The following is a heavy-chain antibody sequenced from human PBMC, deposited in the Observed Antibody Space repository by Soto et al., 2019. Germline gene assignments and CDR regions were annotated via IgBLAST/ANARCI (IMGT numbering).Heavy chain of an antibody. CDR1: GYTLTELS. Sequence: GASVKVSCKVSGYTLTELSMHWVRQAPGKGLEWMGGFDPEDGETIYAQKFQGRVTMTEDTSTGTAYMELSSLRSADTAVYYCVVLLWFGVRKLLDGMDVWGQGTTVTVSS. D-gene: IGHD3-10*01. CDR3: VVLLWFGVRKLLDGMDV. V-gene: IGHV1-24*01. CDR2: FDPEDGET. J-gene: IGHJ6*02.